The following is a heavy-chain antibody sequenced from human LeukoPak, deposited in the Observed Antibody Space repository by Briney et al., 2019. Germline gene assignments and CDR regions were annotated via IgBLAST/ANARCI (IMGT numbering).Heavy chain of an antibody. V-gene: IGHV3-33*08. J-gene: IGHJ4*02. CDR2: IWYDGSNK. CDR3: ARDWDYYDSSGPCGY. D-gene: IGHD3-22*01. CDR1: GFTFSSYA. Sequence: GGSLRLSCAASGFTFSSYAMSWVRQAPGKGLEWVAVIWYDGSNKYYADSVKGRFTISRDNSKNTLYLQMNSLRAEDTAVYYCARDWDYYDSSGPCGYWGQGTLVTVSS.